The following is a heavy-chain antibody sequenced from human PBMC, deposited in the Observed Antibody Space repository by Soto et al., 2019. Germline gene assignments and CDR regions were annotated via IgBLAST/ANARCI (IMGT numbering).Heavy chain of an antibody. V-gene: IGHV4-59*01. CDR1: GGSISSYY. CDR2: IYYSGST. Sequence: SETLSLTCTVSGGSISSYYWSWIRQPPGKGLDWIGYIYYSGSTNYNPSLKSRVTISVDQSKNQFSLKLSSVTAADTAVYYCARDRGRYDILTGRDYYYYGMDAWGQGTTVTVSS. D-gene: IGHD3-9*01. CDR3: ARDRGRYDILTGRDYYYYGMDA. J-gene: IGHJ6*02.